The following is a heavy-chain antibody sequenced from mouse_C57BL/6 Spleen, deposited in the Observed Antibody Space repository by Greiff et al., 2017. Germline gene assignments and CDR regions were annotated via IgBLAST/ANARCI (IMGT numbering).Heavy chain of an antibody. CDR3: ASGHYGSSSWFAY. V-gene: IGHV1-50*01. CDR2: IDPSDSYT. CDR1: GYTFTSYW. J-gene: IGHJ3*01. D-gene: IGHD1-1*01. Sequence: VQLQQPGAELVKPGASVKLSCKASGYTFTSYWMQWVKQRPGQGLEWIGEIDPSDSYTNYNQKFKGKATLTVDTSSSTAYMQVSSLTSEDAAVYYWASGHYGSSSWFAYWGQGTLVTVSA.